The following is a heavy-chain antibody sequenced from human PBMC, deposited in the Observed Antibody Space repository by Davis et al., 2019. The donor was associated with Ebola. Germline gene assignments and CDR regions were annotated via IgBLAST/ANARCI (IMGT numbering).Heavy chain of an antibody. CDR2: MRYDDSDK. Sequence: GESLKISCAASGFTFNHYAFHWVRQAPGKGLEWLAFMRYDDSDKYYADSLKGRFTISRDISKNTLYLQMSSLRSEDTALYFCAKPLYSNYEGIYDWGQGTLVTVSS. D-gene: IGHD4-11*01. J-gene: IGHJ4*02. CDR3: AKPLYSNYEGIYD. CDR1: GFTFNHYA. V-gene: IGHV3-30*02.